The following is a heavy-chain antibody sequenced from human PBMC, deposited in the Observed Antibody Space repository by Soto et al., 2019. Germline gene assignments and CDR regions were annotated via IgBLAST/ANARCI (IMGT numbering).Heavy chain of an antibody. CDR3: AKADGEQWLIPHLDN. V-gene: IGHV3-23*01. CDR2: ISCCGGST. Sequence: LRLSCEASGFNFKKFAMGWVRQAPGEGLEWVSGISCCGGSTLYADSVKGRFSLARDDSKNTLSLQLNSLRVEDTAHYYCAKADGEQWLIPHLDNWGQGTQVTSPQ. D-gene: IGHD6-19*01. J-gene: IGHJ1*01. CDR1: GFNFKKFA.